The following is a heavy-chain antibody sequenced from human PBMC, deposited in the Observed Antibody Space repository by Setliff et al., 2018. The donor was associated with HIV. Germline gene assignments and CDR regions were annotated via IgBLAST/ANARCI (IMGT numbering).Heavy chain of an antibody. J-gene: IGHJ2*01. CDR3: AASISSRHYYGSAL. CDR1: GYTLSEFS. Sequence: ASVKVSCKISGYTLSEFSMHWVRQAPGKGLEWMVGFNPEEGKTIYAQKFQGRVTMTEDTSTDTAFMDLNNLRSEDTAVYSWAASISSRHYYGSALWCRGTLVTVSS. V-gene: IGHV1-24*01. D-gene: IGHD3-10*01. CDR2: FNPEEGKT.